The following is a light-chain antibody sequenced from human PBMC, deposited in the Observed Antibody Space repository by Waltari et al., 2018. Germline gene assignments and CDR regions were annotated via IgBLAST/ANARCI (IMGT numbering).Light chain of an antibody. V-gene: IGLV3-25*03. CDR3: QSVDSSATYVI. CDR1: ALPKQC. CDR2: KDK. Sequence: SYDLTQPPSVSVSPGQTARITCPGDALPKQCGYWYQQKSGQAPVLMIFKDKRRPSGTPERFSGSSSGTTVTLTISGVQAEDEADYYCQSVDSSATYVIFGGGTKLTVL. J-gene: IGLJ2*01.